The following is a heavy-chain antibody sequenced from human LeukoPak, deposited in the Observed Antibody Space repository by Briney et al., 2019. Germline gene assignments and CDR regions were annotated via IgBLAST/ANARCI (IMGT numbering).Heavy chain of an antibody. CDR1: GFTFSRSA. CDR2: ISSDGSDT. Sequence: PGGSLRLSRAASGFTFSRSAMSWVRQAPGKGLEWITSISSDGSDTYSADSLKGRFTISRDNSKNTLYLQMNSLRAEDTALYYCAKAETFFDFLTCYWTDYYFASWGQGTLVTVCS. J-gene: IGHJ4*02. V-gene: IGHV3-23*01. CDR3: AKAETFFDFLTCYWTDYYFAS. D-gene: IGHD3-9*01.